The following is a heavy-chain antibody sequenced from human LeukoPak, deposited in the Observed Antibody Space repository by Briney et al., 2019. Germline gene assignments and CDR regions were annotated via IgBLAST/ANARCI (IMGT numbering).Heavy chain of an antibody. D-gene: IGHD3-10*01. CDR1: GFTFNNYA. CDR3: AKSYGSGSYYKEDAFDI. CDR2: LSGSGGST. V-gene: IGHV3-23*01. J-gene: IGHJ3*02. Sequence: GGSLRLSCVASGFTFNNYAMTCVRQAPGKGLEWVSTLSGSGGSTYYADSVKGRFTISRDNSKNTLSLQMNSLRAEDTAVYYCAKSYGSGSYYKEDAFDIWGKGTMVTVSS.